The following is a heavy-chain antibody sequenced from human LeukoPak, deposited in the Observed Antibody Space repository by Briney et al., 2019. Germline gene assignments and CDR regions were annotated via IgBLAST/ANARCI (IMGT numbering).Heavy chain of an antibody. CDR2: IYYSGST. CDR1: GGSISSCY. D-gene: IGHD2-2*01. CDR3: ARSYTGYQLLPFDD. J-gene: IGHJ4*02. V-gene: IGHV4-59*08. Sequence: SETLSLTCTVSGGSISSCYWSWLRQPPGKGLEWIGYIYYSGSTNYNPSLKSRVTISVDTSKNQFSLKLSSVTAADTAVYYCARSYTGYQLLPFDDWGQGTLVTVSS.